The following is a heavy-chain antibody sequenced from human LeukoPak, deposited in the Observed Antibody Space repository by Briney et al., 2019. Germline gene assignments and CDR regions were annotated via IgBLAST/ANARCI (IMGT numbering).Heavy chain of an antibody. CDR3: AGGIRPFDS. V-gene: IGHV4-59*01. CDR1: GDSISSYY. D-gene: IGHD3-10*01. Sequence: PSETLSLTCTVSGDSISSYYWNWIRQPPGKGLEWIGYIYYSGSTKYNPSLKSRVTISVDTSKNQFSLNLTSVTAADTAVYYCAGGIRPFDSWGQGTLVTVSS. CDR2: IYYSGST. J-gene: IGHJ4*02.